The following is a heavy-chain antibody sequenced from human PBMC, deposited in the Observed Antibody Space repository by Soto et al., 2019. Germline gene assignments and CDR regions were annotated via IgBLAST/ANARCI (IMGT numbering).Heavy chain of an antibody. CDR2: INPSGGST. CDR3: AGGQSYDFWSGPLGGWWVDP. D-gene: IGHD3-3*01. Sequence: ASVKVSCKASGYTFTSYYMHWVRQAPGQGLEWMGIINPSGGSTSYAQKFQGRVTMTRDTSTSTVYMELSSLRSEDTAVYYCAGGQSYDFWSGPLGGWWVDPWGQGTLVTV. V-gene: IGHV1-46*01. J-gene: IGHJ5*02. CDR1: GYTFTSYY.